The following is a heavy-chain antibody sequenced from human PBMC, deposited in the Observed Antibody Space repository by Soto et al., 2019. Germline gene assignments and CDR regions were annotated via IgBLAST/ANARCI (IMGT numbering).Heavy chain of an antibody. V-gene: IGHV4-31*03. D-gene: IGHD2-2*01. CDR1: GGSIIDGQTY. J-gene: IGHJ4*02. CDR3: ARDAPAVDPY. CDR2: INYRGTT. Sequence: SETLSLTCTVSGGSIIDGQTYLNWIRQHPERGLEWMGYINYRGTTNYSPALKSRILISIDTSKNQFSLRLTSVTAAVIAVYYCARDAPAVDPYWGQGTLVTVSS.